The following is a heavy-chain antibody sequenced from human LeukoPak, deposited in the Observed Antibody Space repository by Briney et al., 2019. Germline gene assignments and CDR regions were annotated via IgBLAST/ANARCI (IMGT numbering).Heavy chain of an antibody. CDR3: ARVPTRGYYRLDY. Sequence: PGWSLTLSCAASGFILRSYEVNWLRQAPGKGLAGVSYISSSGSAIYYADSVKGRFTISRDNAKNSLYLQMNSLRAEDTAVYYCARVPTRGYYRLDYWGQGTLVTVSS. V-gene: IGHV3-48*03. D-gene: IGHD4-17*01. CDR2: ISSSGSAI. CDR1: GFILRSYE. J-gene: IGHJ4*02.